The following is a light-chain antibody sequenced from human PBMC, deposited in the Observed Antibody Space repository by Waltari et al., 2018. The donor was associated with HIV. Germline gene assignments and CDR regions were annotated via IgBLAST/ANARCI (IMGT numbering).Light chain of an antibody. CDR3: QQYNNWPPWT. CDR1: QSVSSD. CDR2: GAS. Sequence: EIVMTQSPATLSVSPGERATLSCRPSQSVSSDLAWYQQKRGQAPRLLIYGASTRATGIPARFSGSGSGTEFTLTISSLQSEDFAVYYCQQYNNWPPWTFGQGTKVEIK. V-gene: IGKV3-15*01. J-gene: IGKJ1*01.